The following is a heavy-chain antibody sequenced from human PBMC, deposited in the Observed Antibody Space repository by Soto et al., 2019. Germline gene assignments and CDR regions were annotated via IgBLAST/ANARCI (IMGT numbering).Heavy chain of an antibody. D-gene: IGHD3-3*01. CDR2: ISYDGSNK. Sequence: PGGSLRLSCAASGFTFSSYAMHWVRQAPGKGLEWVAVISYDGSNKYYADSVKGRFTISRDNSKNTLYLQTNSLRAEDTAVYYCARGSYDFWSGYLPLYYYYYGMDVWGQGTTVTVSS. CDR1: GFTFSSYA. CDR3: ARGSYDFWSGYLPLYYYYYGMDV. V-gene: IGHV3-30-3*01. J-gene: IGHJ6*02.